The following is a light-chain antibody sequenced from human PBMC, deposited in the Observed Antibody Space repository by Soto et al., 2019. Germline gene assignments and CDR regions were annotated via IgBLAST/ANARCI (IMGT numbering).Light chain of an antibody. CDR2: GAS. J-gene: IGKJ1*01. V-gene: IGKV3-15*01. CDR3: QQLTDWPPQWT. CDR1: HSVSIN. Sequence: EIVLTQSPATLSLSPGERATLSCRASHSVSINLAWYQQKPGQAPRLLIYGASTRATGIPDRFSGSGSATGKEFTLTISSLQSEDFAVYYCQQLTDWPPQWTFGQGTKVDIK.